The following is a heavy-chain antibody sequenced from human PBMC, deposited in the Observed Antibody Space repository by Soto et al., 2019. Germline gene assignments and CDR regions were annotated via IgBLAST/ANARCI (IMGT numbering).Heavy chain of an antibody. V-gene: IGHV3-7*03. D-gene: IGHD2-21*02. CDR3: ARDHLILPAHDFFYGSDV. CDR1: GFVFSMYS. J-gene: IGHJ6*02. Sequence: GGSLRLSCEVSGFVFSMYSMSWVRQTPGKGLEWVAKIPQEGVDGHYADSVKGRFTISRDNGKNSLYLQMNNLRAEDTAVYYCARDHLILPAHDFFYGSDVWGRGATVTDSS. CDR2: IPQEGVDG.